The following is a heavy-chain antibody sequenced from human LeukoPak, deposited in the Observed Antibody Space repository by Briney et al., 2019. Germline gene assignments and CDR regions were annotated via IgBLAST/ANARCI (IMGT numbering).Heavy chain of an antibody. CDR1: XXSISSXXXX. CDR2: SYYSRNT. Sequence: VSXXSISSXXXXXGXXXXXXXKGXEXIXSSYYSRNTYYNPSLKSRVTISVDTSKTQFSLNLTSVTAADTAVYFCARHLNYYYYYYMDVWGKGTTVTVSS. J-gene: IGHJ6*03. CDR3: ARHLNYYYYYYMDV. V-gene: IGHV4-39*01.